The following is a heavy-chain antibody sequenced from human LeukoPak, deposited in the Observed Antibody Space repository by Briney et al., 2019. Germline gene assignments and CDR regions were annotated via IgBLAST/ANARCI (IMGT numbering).Heavy chain of an antibody. CDR2: IYYSGST. V-gene: IGHV4-30-4*08. J-gene: IGHJ4*02. CDR1: GGTISSGDYY. Sequence: SETLSLTCTVSGGTISSGDYYWSWIRQPPGKGLEWIGYIYYSGSTHYNPSLKSRVTISVDTSKNQFSLKLSSVTAADTAMYYCARDSSLGDFWSGYSPDYWGQGTLVTVSS. D-gene: IGHD3-3*01. CDR3: ARDSSLGDFWSGYSPDY.